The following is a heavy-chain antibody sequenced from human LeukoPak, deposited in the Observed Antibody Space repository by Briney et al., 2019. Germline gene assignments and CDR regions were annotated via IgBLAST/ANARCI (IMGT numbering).Heavy chain of an antibody. CDR1: GSSVNHYY. J-gene: IGHJ4*02. Sequence: SETLSLTCTVSGSSVNHYYWNWLRQPPGKGLEWIGYIYYSGSTNYNPSLKSRVTISVDTSKNQFSLKLSSVTAADTAVYYCARSGWSYFDYWGQGTLVTVSS. CDR2: IYYSGST. CDR3: ARSGWSYFDY. D-gene: IGHD6-19*01. V-gene: IGHV4-59*08.